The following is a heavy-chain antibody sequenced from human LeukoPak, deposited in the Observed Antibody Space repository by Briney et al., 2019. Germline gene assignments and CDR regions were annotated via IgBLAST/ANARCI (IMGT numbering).Heavy chain of an antibody. Sequence: ASVKVSCKASGYTFTSYDINWVRQATGQGLEWMGWMNPNSGNTGYAQKFQGRVTMTRNTSIGTAYMELSSLRSEDTAVYYCARFDRTAYYYDSSGYYRKDDAFDIWGQGTMVTVSS. CDR1: GYTFTSYD. D-gene: IGHD3-22*01. V-gene: IGHV1-8*01. CDR2: MNPNSGNT. CDR3: ARFDRTAYYYDSSGYYRKDDAFDI. J-gene: IGHJ3*02.